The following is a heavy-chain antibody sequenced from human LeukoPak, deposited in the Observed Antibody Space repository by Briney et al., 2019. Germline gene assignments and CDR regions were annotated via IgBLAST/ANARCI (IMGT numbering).Heavy chain of an antibody. CDR1: GGSISSGGYY. Sequence: PSETLSLTCTVSGGSISSGGYYWSWIRQPPGKGLEWIGYIYHSGSTYYNPSLKSRVTISVDTSKNQFSLKLSSVTATDTAVYYCARTNGYDSSGEYLDYWGQGTLVTVSS. V-gene: IGHV4-30-2*02. CDR3: ARTNGYDSSGEYLDY. CDR2: IYHSGST. D-gene: IGHD3-22*01. J-gene: IGHJ4*02.